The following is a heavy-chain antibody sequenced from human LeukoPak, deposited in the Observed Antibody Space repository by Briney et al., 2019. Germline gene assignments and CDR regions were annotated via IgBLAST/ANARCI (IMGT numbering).Heavy chain of an antibody. D-gene: IGHD2-8*01. CDR2: ISNDGNNK. Sequence: TGGSLRLSCAASGFTFSSYDVHWVRQAPGKGLEWVALISNDGNNKYYADSAMGRFSISRDNSKSTLFLQMNSLRAEDTAVYHCASSSGYASYYFYNYMDVWGKGTTVTVSS. J-gene: IGHJ6*03. CDR3: ASSSGYASYYFYNYMDV. V-gene: IGHV3-30*07. CDR1: GFTFSSYD.